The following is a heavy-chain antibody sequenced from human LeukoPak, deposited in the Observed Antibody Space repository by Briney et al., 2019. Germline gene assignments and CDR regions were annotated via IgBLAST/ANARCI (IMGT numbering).Heavy chain of an antibody. Sequence: SETLSLTCTLSRASISRSVYYWGWIRQPQGRGLGWIGSLYSGGLTYYNPSLKTRVTISVHTSKNQFSLKVTSETAADAAVYSCESGGYSSGWYGSFDIWGEWTVVTVSS. V-gene: IGHV4-39*01. CDR1: RASISRSVYY. D-gene: IGHD6-19*01. J-gene: IGHJ3*02. CDR2: LYSGGLT. CDR3: ESGGYSSGWYGSFDI.